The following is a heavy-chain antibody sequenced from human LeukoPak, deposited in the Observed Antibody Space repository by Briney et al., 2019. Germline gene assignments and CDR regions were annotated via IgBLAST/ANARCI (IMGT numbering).Heavy chain of an antibody. CDR2: IKQDGSEK. Sequence: GGSLRLSCAASGFNFSTYWMTWVRQVPGKGLEWVANIKQDGSEKYYVDSVKGRFTISRDNAKNSLYLQMNSLRAEDTAVYYCARDYRPQTPTSSGWYGGAFDIWGQGTMVTVSS. J-gene: IGHJ3*02. CDR1: GFNFSTYW. CDR3: ARDYRPQTPTSSGWYGGAFDI. V-gene: IGHV3-7*01. D-gene: IGHD6-19*01.